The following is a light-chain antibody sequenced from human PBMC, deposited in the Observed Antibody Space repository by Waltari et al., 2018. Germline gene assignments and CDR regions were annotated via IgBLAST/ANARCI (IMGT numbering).Light chain of an antibody. J-gene: IGKJ4*01. CDR2: WAS. CDR3: QQYYSTPLT. Sequence: DIVMTQSPDSLAVSLGERATINCKSGQSVLYSSNNKNYIAWYQQKPGQPPKLLIYWASTRESGVPDRFSGSGSGTDFTLTINSLQAEDVAVYYCQQYYSTPLTFGGGTKVEIK. CDR1: QSVLYSSNNKNY. V-gene: IGKV4-1*01.